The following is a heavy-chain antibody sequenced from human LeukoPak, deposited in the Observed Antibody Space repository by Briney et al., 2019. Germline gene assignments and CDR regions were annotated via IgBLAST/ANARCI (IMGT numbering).Heavy chain of an antibody. D-gene: IGHD3-3*01. CDR1: GYSISSGYY. V-gene: IGHV4-38-2*02. CDR3: ARDSGIYDFWSGYYTGPFDY. CDR2: IYHSGST. Sequence: SETLSLTCTVSGYSISSGYYWGWIRQPPGKGLEWIGSIYHSGSTYYNPSLKSRVTISVDTSKNQFSLKLSSVTAADTAVYYCARDSGIYDFWSGYYTGPFDYWGQGTLVTVSS. J-gene: IGHJ4*02.